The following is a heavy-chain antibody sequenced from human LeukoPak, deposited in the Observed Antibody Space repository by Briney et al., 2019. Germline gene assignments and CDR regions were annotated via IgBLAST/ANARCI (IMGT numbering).Heavy chain of an antibody. CDR3: ARVSRLYYDTSGRIFDY. V-gene: IGHV1-2*02. Sequence: ASVKVSCKASGFTFNAYNIHWVRQAPGQGLEWMGWINPKSGGANYAQKFQGRVTMTWDTSISTAYMELSRLRSDDTAVYYCARVSRLYYDTSGRIFDYWGQGTLVTVSS. CDR2: INPKSGGA. CDR1: GFTFNAYN. D-gene: IGHD3-22*01. J-gene: IGHJ4*02.